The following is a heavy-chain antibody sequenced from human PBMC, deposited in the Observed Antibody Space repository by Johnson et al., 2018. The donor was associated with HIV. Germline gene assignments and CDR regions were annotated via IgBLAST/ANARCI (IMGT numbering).Heavy chain of an antibody. D-gene: IGHD1-26*01. CDR1: GFTFTNHA. J-gene: IGHJ3*02. CDR2: VSSDGSNK. CDR3: ARVRGGRENALDI. Sequence: VQLVESGGGVVQPGRSLRLSCAASGFTFTNHAMDWVRQAPGKGLEWVAFVSSDGSNKNYADSVKGRFTISRDNSKNTMSLQMNSPRVEDTAVYYCARVRGGRENALDIWGQGTMVTVSS. V-gene: IGHV3-30*03.